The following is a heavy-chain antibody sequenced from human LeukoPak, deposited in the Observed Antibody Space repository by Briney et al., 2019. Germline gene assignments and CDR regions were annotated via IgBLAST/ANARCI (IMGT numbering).Heavy chain of an antibody. CDR3: ARGQYYDILTGYYTDYYYYYGMDV. J-gene: IGHJ6*02. Sequence: GGSLRLSCAASGFTVSSNYMSWVRQAPGEGLEWVSVIYSGGSTYYADSVKGRFTISRDNSKNTLYLQMNSLRAEDTAVYYCARGQYYDILTGYYTDYYYYYGMDVWGQGTTVTVSS. V-gene: IGHV3-66*01. CDR2: IYSGGST. CDR1: GFTVSSNY. D-gene: IGHD3-9*01.